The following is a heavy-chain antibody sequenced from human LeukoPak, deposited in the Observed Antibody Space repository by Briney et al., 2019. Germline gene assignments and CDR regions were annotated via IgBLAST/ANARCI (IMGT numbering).Heavy chain of an antibody. Sequence: PSETLSLTCAVYGGSFSGYYWSWIRQPPGKGLEWIGEINHSGSTNYNPSLKSRVTISVDTSKNQFSLKLSSVTAADTAVYYCARVFTGRIFGLLAKNYYMDVWGKGTTVTVSS. CDR3: ARVFTGRIFGLLAKNYYMDV. V-gene: IGHV4-34*01. J-gene: IGHJ6*03. CDR1: GGSFSGYY. D-gene: IGHD3-3*02. CDR2: INHSGST.